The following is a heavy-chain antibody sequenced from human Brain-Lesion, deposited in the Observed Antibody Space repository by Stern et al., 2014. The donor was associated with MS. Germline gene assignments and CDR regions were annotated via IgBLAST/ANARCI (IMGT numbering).Heavy chain of an antibody. CDR1: GYIFTGYY. Sequence: MQLVESGAKVKKPGASVKVSCKTSGYIFTGYYIHWVRQAPGQGLEWMAWINPNTGGTTYAQKFQGRVTMSRDTSISTAYVELSSLTSDDTAVYYCARDQRGITIFGVVTDYYYLGMDVWGQGTTVTVSS. CDR2: INPNTGGT. J-gene: IGHJ6*02. V-gene: IGHV1-2*02. CDR3: ARDQRGITIFGVVTDYYYLGMDV. D-gene: IGHD3-3*01.